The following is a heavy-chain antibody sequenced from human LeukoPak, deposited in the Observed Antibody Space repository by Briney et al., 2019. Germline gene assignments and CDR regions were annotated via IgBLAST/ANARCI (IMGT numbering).Heavy chain of an antibody. CDR1: GFIFNSYG. V-gene: IGHV3-30*18. J-gene: IGHJ6*02. Sequence: SEGSLRLSCAASGFIFNSYGFHWVRQAPGKGLEWVAVISYDGSNKYYADSVKGRFIISRDSSKNTLYLQMNSLRAEDTAVYYCAKDTSRYSSNYGMDVWGQGTTVTVSS. D-gene: IGHD6-19*01. CDR3: AKDTSRYSSNYGMDV. CDR2: ISYDGSNK.